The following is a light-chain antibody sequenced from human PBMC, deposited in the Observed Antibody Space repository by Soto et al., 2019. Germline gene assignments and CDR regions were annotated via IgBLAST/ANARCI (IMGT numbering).Light chain of an antibody. V-gene: IGKV3-11*01. Sequence: EVVLTPSPVTLSLSPGERATLSSRASQSFRGLLAWYQQKPGQAHRLLIYDAYNRATGIPPRFSGSGSGTDCTLTISSLEPEDSAVYYCQQRHMWPITFGQGTRLAIK. CDR1: QSFRGL. CDR2: DAY. CDR3: QQRHMWPIT. J-gene: IGKJ5*01.